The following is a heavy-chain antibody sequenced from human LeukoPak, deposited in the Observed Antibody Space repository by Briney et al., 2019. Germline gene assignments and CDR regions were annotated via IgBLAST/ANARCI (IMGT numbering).Heavy chain of an antibody. CDR3: ARGKHTAMAYYYYYYMDV. CDR1: GGTFSSYA. V-gene: IGHV1-69*06. J-gene: IGHJ6*03. D-gene: IGHD5-18*01. Sequence: SVKVSCKASGGTFSSYAISWVRQAPGQGLEWMGGIIPIFGTANYAQKFQGRVTITADKSTSTAYMELSSLRSEDTAVYYCARGKHTAMAYYYYYYMDVWGKGTTVTVSS. CDR2: IIPIFGTA.